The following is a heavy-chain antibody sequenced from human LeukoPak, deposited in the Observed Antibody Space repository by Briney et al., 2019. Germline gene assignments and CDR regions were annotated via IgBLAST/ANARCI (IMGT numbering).Heavy chain of an antibody. CDR3: ARDREGRYYFDY. J-gene: IGHJ4*02. CDR1: GYTFTSYY. Sequence: ASVKVSCKASGYTFTSYYMHWVRQPPGQGLEWMGIINPSGGSTSYAQKFQGRVTMTRDTSTSTVYMELSSLRSEDTAVYYCARDREGRYYFDYWGQGTLVTVSS. V-gene: IGHV1-46*01. CDR2: INPSGGST. D-gene: IGHD3-10*01.